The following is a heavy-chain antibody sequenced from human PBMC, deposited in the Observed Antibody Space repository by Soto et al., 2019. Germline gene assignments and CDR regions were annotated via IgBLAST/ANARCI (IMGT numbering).Heavy chain of an antibody. Sequence: EVQLLESGGGLVQPGGSLRLSCAAAGFTFSNYALTWVRQSPGKGLEWVSTFSGSGGSTYYADSVRGRFTISRDNSKNPLFLQMNSLRVEDTAIYYCARDWTGDTCPCLDVWGQGTTVSVS. CDR3: ARDWTGDTCPCLDV. V-gene: IGHV3-23*01. CDR1: GFTFSNYA. CDR2: FSGSGGST. J-gene: IGHJ6*02. D-gene: IGHD3-3*01.